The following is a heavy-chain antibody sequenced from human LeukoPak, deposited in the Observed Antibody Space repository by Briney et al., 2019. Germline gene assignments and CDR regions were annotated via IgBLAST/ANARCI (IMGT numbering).Heavy chain of an antibody. Sequence: PGRSLRLSCAASGFTFSYYGMHWVRQAPGKGLEWVAVISYDGSNKYYADSVKGRFTISRDNSKNTLYLQMSSLRAEDMAVYYCVKRWTGTTIGQQDYWGQGTLVTVSS. CDR2: ISYDGSNK. CDR3: VKRWTGTTIGQQDY. V-gene: IGHV3-30*18. D-gene: IGHD1-1*01. CDR1: GFTFSYYG. J-gene: IGHJ4*02.